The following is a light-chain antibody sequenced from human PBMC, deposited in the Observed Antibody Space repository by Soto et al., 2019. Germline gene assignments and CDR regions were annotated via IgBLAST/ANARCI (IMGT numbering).Light chain of an antibody. V-gene: IGKV3-20*01. CDR1: QSLDNRH. CDR3: QQDSIAKWT. J-gene: IGKJ1*01. Sequence: IVLTQSPGTLSLSPGERATLSCRASQSLDNRHLAWYQQKPGQAPRVLIYGTSNRATGIPVRFSGSGSGTDFTLTISRLEPEDFAVYYCQQDSIAKWTFGQGTNVEIK. CDR2: GTS.